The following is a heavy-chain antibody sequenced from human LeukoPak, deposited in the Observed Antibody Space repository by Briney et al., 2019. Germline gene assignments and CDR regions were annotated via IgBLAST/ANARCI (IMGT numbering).Heavy chain of an antibody. CDR1: VYSFTEYK. Sequence: GASVKVSYMHCVYSFTEYKKLWVRQAPGQRLEWIGWINPNRCGTNYAQKFQGKVTMTRDPSISTAYMELSTLRSDDTALYYCARSGDAGAFYFWVQGRMVTVSS. J-gene: IGHJ3*01. CDR2: INPNRCGT. CDR3: ARSGDAGAFYF. D-gene: IGHD7-27*01. V-gene: IGHV1-2*02.